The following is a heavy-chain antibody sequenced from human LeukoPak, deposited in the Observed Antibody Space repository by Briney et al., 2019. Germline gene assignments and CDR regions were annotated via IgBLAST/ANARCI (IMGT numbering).Heavy chain of an antibody. CDR3: VRDFPDYSSHFDY. J-gene: IGHJ4*02. CDR2: INPNSGAT. V-gene: IGHV1-2*02. D-gene: IGHD6-19*01. Sequence: ASVKVSCKASGYTFTDYYMHWVRQAPGQGLEWMGWINPNSGATNYAQKFQGRVTLTRDTSISTAYMEVSSLTSDDTAVYYCVRDFPDYSSHFDYWGQGTLVTVPS. CDR1: GYTFTDYY.